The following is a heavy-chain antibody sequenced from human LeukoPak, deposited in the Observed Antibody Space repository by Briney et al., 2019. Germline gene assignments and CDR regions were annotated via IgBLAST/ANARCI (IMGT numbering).Heavy chain of an antibody. Sequence: GGSLRLSCAVSGFTVSSHAMSWVRQASGKGLEWVSLIGGAGDTFYADSVKGRFVLSRGNSRNTVYLQMNSLRAEDTATYYCVKDYCHGGFCPFPFFDSWGQGTLVTVSS. J-gene: IGHJ5*01. CDR1: GFTVSSHA. V-gene: IGHV3-23*01. D-gene: IGHD2-15*01. CDR3: VKDYCHGGFCPFPFFDS. CDR2: IGGAGDT.